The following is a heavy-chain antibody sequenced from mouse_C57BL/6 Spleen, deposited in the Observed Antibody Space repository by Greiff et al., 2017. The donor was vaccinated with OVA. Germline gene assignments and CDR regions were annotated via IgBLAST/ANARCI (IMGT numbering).Heavy chain of an antibody. CDR1: GYTFTSYW. J-gene: IGHJ2*01. CDR2: INPRNGGT. D-gene: IGHD1-1*01. CDR3: ARRELRRGFDY. Sequence: QVQLQQPGTELVKPGASVKLSCTASGYTFTSYWMHWVQQRPGQGLEWIGNINPRNGGTNYNEKFKSKATLTVDKSSSTAYMQLSSLTSEDSAVYYCARRELRRGFDYWGQGTTLTVSS. V-gene: IGHV1-53*01.